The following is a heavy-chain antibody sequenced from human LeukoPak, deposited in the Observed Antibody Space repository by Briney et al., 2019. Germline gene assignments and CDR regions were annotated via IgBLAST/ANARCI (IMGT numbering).Heavy chain of an antibody. CDR2: MSTSGST. CDR1: GGSISSGSYY. CDR3: AREGGYSYGDAPLHFDY. Sequence: SETLSLTCTVSGGSISSGSYYWSWIRQPAGKGLEWIGRMSTSGSTNYNPSLNSRVTISVDTSKNQFSLKLSSVTAADTAVYYCAREGGYSYGDAPLHFDYWGQGTLVTVSS. J-gene: IGHJ4*02. V-gene: IGHV4-61*02. D-gene: IGHD5-18*01.